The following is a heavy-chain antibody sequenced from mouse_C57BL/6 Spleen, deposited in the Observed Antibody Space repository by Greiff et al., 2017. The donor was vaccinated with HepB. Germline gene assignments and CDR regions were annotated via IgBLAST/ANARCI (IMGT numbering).Heavy chain of an antibody. CDR3: ARHNGSSPWFAY. Sequence: EVKLVESGGGLVKPGGSLKLSCAASGFTFSSYTMSWVRQTPGKRLEWVATISGGGGNTYYPDSVKGRFTISRDNAKNTLYLQMSSLRSEDTALYYCARHNGSSPWFAYWGQGTLVTVSA. V-gene: IGHV5-9*01. J-gene: IGHJ3*01. CDR2: ISGGGGNT. CDR1: GFTFSSYT. D-gene: IGHD1-1*01.